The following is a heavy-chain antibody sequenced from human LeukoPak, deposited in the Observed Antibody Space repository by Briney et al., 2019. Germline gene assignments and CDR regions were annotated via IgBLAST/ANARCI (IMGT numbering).Heavy chain of an antibody. D-gene: IGHD6-6*01. J-gene: IGHJ4*02. Sequence: SETLSLTCTVSGGSISSYYWSWIRQPPGKGLGWIGYIYYSGSTTNNPSLKSRVIISVDTSKNQFSLKLRSVTAADTAVYYCAAARLYSSSYFDFWGQGTLVTVSS. CDR1: GGSISSYY. CDR2: IYYSGST. V-gene: IGHV4-59*01. CDR3: AAARLYSSSYFDF.